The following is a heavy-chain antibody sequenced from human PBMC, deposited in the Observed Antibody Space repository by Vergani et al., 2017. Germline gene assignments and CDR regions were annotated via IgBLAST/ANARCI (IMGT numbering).Heavy chain of an antibody. J-gene: IGHJ4*02. Sequence: QLQLQESGPGLVKPSETLSLTCTVSGGSISSSSYYWGWIRQPPGKGLEWIGSIYYSGSTYYNPSLKSRVTISVDTSKNQFSLKLSSVTAADTAVYYCAGALRGFGEFAFDYWGQGTLVTVSS. V-gene: IGHV4-39*07. CDR2: IYYSGST. CDR3: AGALRGFGEFAFDY. D-gene: IGHD3-10*01. CDR1: GGSISSSSYY.